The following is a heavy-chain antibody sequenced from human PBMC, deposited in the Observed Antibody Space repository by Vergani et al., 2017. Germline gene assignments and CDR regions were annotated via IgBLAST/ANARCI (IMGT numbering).Heavy chain of an antibody. V-gene: IGHV3-23*01. CDR2: VSGSSATP. J-gene: IGHJ4*02. D-gene: IGHD5-12*01. CDR1: GFSFPGSA. Sequence: EVQLLESGGGLVQPGGSLRLSCEASGFSFPGSAMGWVRQAPGKGLEWVSSVSGSSATPYYADSVKGRFIISRDNSKNTLHLQMNSLRADDTAVYYCTKGSRGYTGYFFDYWGQGTLATVSS. CDR3: TKGSRGYTGYFFDY.